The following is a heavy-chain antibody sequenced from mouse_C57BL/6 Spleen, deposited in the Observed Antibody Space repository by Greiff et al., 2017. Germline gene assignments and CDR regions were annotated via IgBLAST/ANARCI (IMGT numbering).Heavy chain of an antibody. Sequence: EVQLVESGGGLVQPGGSLSLSCAASGFTFTDYYMSWVRQPPGKALEWLGFIRNKANGYTTEYSASVKGRFTISRDNSQSILYLQMNALRAEDSATYYCARSRGHFDYWGQGTTLTVSS. V-gene: IGHV7-3*01. CDR3: ARSRGHFDY. CDR1: GFTFTDYY. D-gene: IGHD3-1*01. J-gene: IGHJ2*01. CDR2: IRNKANGYTT.